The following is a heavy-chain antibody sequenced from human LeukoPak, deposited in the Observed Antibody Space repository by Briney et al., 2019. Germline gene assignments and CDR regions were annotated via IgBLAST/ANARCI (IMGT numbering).Heavy chain of an antibody. Sequence: GGSLRLSCAASGFTFDDYAMHWVRQAPGKGLDWVSLISWFGGSTYYADSVSGRVTISRDNSKNSLYLQMNSLRTEDTALYYCAKDKRGDYCSSTSCYDGFDYWGQGTLVTVSS. CDR3: AKDKRGDYCSSTSCYDGFDY. CDR1: GFTFDDYA. CDR2: ISWFGGST. V-gene: IGHV3-43*02. D-gene: IGHD2-2*01. J-gene: IGHJ4*02.